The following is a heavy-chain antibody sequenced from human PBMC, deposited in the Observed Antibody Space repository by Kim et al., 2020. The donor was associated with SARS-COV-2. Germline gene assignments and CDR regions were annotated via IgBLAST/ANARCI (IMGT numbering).Heavy chain of an antibody. D-gene: IGHD6-19*01. V-gene: IGHV3-30*18. J-gene: IGHJ6*04. CDR2: ISYDGSNK. CDR1: GFTFSSYG. CDR3: AKERTGGPARSGCSYYYYGMDV. Sequence: GGSLRLSCAASGFTFSSYGMHWVRQAPGKGLEWVSVISYDGSNKDYADSVKGRFTISRDNSKNTLYLQMNSLRAEDTAVYYCAKERTGGPARSGCSYYYYGMDVWAEGPTVTVST.